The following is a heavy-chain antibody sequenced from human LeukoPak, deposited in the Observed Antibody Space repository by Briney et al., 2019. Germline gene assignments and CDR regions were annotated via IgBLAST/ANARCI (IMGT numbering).Heavy chain of an antibody. Sequence: GRSLRLFCAVSGLTFSNYLMHWARQARGKGREWVALMTYDGSNRSSVTTAKGTFTSSGDNSKNTLYLQMNSLRDGDTAVYSCTGQQLECFDYWGQGTLVTVSS. CDR2: MTYDGSNR. CDR1: GLTFSNYL. CDR3: TGQQLECFDY. D-gene: IGHD6-13*01. V-gene: IGHV3-30*01. J-gene: IGHJ4*02.